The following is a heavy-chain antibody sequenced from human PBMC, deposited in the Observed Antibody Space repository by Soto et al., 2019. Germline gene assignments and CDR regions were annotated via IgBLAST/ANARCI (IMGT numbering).Heavy chain of an antibody. J-gene: IGHJ4*02. CDR3: ARAVYCGPGCYYYFDY. CDR1: GFTFGSYW. CDR2: IKPDGSAT. D-gene: IGHD2-21*02. V-gene: IGHV3-7*01. Sequence: EVQLVESGGGLVQPGGSLRLSCAVSGFTFGSYWMNWVRLIPGKGLEWVAYIKPDGSATYYVDSVKGRFTISRDNAKNSLYLQLNGLRVEDTSVYYCARAVYCGPGCYYYFDYWGQGTLVTVSS.